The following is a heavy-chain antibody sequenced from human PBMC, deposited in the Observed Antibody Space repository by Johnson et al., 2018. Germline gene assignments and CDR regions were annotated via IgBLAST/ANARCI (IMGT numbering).Heavy chain of an antibody. J-gene: IGHJ1*01. CDR2: ISWNSGSL. Sequence: VQLVQSGGGLVQPGRSLRLSCAASGFTFNDYAMHWVRQVPGKGLEWVSGISWNSGSLAYADSVKGRFTISRDNATNSLYLEMNSLRAEDTALYYCAKGGGYSSGWNLEYFQHWGQGTLVTVSS. D-gene: IGHD6-19*01. CDR1: GFTFNDYA. CDR3: AKGGGYSSGWNLEYFQH. V-gene: IGHV3-9*01.